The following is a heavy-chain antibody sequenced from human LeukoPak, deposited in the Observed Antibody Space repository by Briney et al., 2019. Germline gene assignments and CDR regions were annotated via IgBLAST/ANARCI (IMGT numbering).Heavy chain of an antibody. Sequence: GGSLRLSCAASGFTFSSYAMSWVRQATGKGLEWVSAISGSGGTIYYADSVKGRFTISRDNAKNSLYLQMNSLRAEDTAVYYCARGWPGNAFDIWGQGTMVTVSS. CDR2: ISGSGGTI. J-gene: IGHJ3*02. CDR3: ARGWPGNAFDI. CDR1: GFTFSSYA. V-gene: IGHV3-23*01.